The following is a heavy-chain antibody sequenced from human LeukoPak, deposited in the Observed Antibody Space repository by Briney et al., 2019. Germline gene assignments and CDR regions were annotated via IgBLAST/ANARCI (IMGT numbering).Heavy chain of an antibody. CDR3: AKGLSNWGNFDH. Sequence: GGSLRLSCTVSGFSLSDYVMGWVRQAPGKGLAWVALSRRDINHQYYVDSVQGRFIVSRDNSRNTLYLRMNSLRPEDTAVYYCAKGLSNWGNFDHWGQGSLVAVSS. D-gene: IGHD7-27*01. V-gene: IGHV3-30*02. CDR2: SRRDINHQ. J-gene: IGHJ4*02. CDR1: GFSLSDYV.